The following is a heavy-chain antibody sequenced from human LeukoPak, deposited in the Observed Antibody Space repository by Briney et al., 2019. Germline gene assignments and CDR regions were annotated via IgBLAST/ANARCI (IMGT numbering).Heavy chain of an antibody. V-gene: IGHV1-18*01. Sequence: ASVKVSCKASGYTFTSYGISWVRQAPGQGLEWMGWISAYNGNTNYAQKLQGRVNMTTDTSTSTAYMELRSLRSDDTAVYYCARDLWQYSSGWYYFDYWGQGTLVTVSS. CDR1: GYTFTSYG. CDR2: ISAYNGNT. J-gene: IGHJ4*02. CDR3: ARDLWQYSSGWYYFDY. D-gene: IGHD6-19*01.